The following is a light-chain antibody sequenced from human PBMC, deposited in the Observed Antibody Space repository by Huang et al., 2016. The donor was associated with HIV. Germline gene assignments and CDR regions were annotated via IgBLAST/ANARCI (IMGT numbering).Light chain of an antibody. J-gene: IGKJ4*01. CDR1: QGIHDY. Sequence: DIQMTQSPSTMSASVGDRVTITCRASQGIHDYLAWFQQKPGNAPKRLIYGVSSLQSGVPSRFSGSESGKEFTLIINSLHPEDIATYYCLQHAGDSFSFGGGTKVEIK. CDR2: GVS. CDR3: LQHAGDSFS. V-gene: IGKV1-17*03.